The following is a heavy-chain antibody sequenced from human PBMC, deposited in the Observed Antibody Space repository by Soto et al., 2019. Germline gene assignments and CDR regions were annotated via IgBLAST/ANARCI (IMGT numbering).Heavy chain of an antibody. V-gene: IGHV1-2*02. D-gene: IGHD2-2*02. CDR2: INPSTGDT. CDR3: ASPKLGYCSSTSCYSFDY. CDR1: GYTLTGYY. Sequence: ASVKVSCKASGYTLTGYYIHWVRQAPGQGLEWIGWINPSTGDTKHSQKFQGRVTMTRDTSISTGYMELSRLRSDDTAVYYCASPKLGYCSSTSCYSFDYWG. J-gene: IGHJ5*01.